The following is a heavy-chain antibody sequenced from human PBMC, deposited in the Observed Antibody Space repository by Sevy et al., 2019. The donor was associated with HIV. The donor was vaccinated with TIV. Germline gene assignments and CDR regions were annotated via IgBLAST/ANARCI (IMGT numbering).Heavy chain of an antibody. CDR1: GYSFSDNGYY. CDR3: ARESYDFWTGPVDYYYGMDV. J-gene: IGHJ6*02. CDR2: INPKSGST. D-gene: IGHD3-3*01. V-gene: IGHV1-2*02. Sequence: ASVKVSCKASGYSFSDNGYYIHWVRQAPGQGLEWMGWINPKSGSTNYAQKFQGRVSMTRDTSVSTANMVMSRLSSDDTAVYYCARESYDFWTGPVDYYYGMDVWGQGTTVTVSS.